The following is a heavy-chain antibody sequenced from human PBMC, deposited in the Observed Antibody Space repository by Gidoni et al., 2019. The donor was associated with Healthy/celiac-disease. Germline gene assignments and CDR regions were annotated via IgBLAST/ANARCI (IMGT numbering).Heavy chain of an antibody. CDR2: ISSSGSTI. D-gene: IGHD6-19*01. CDR1: GFTFSDTY. J-gene: IGHJ4*02. V-gene: IGHV3-11*01. CDR3: ARSGTKYSSGWSRSD. Sequence: QVQLVASGGGLVKPGGSLRLSCAAAGFTFSDTYMSWIRQAPGKGLEWVSYISSSGSTIYYADYVKGRFTISRDNAKNSLYLQMNSLRAEDTAVYYCARSGTKYSSGWSRSDWGQGTLVTVSS.